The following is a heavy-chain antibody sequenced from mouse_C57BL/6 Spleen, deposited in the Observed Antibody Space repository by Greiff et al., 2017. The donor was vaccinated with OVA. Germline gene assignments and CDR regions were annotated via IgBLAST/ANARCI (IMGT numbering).Heavy chain of an antibody. CDR2: IYPGDGDT. J-gene: IGHJ2*01. CDR1: GYAFSSSW. CDR3: ARGGYYGYFDY. V-gene: IGHV1-82*01. D-gene: IGHD1-1*01. Sequence: QVQLQQSGPELVKPGASVKISCKASGYAFSSSWMNGVRQRPGKGLEWIGRIYPGDGDTNYNGKFKGKATLTADKSSSTAYMQLSSLTSEDSAVYFCARGGYYGYFDYWGQGTTLTVSS.